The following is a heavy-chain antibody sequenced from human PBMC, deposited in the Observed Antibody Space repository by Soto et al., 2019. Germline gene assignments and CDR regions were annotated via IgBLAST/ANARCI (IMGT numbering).Heavy chain of an antibody. CDR1: GFTVSSSY. D-gene: IGHD1-26*01. CDR3: ARSRYTGTYPGRFLDY. J-gene: IGHJ4*02. V-gene: IGHV3-53*01. Sequence: GGSLRLSCAASGFTVSSSYLTWVRQAPGKGLEWVAILYTGTDTVYADSVKGRFTISRDSSKNTLYLQMHSLRAEDTAMYFCARSRYTGTYPGRFLDYWVQGSLVTVSS. CDR2: LYTGTDT.